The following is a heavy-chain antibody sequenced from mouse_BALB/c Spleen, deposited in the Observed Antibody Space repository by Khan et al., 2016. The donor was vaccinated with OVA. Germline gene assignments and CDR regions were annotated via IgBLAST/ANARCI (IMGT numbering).Heavy chain of an antibody. CDR1: GFNIKDYY. Sequence: VQLQQSGAELVRPGASVKLFCKASGFNIKDYYIHWVKQRPEQGLEWIGWIVPENGNIMYDPKFQDNANITTDSSSNTAYLQPSRLTSALTAVYYCPSFHLISIEHWGLGITLTVSS. CDR3: PSFHLISIEH. CDR2: IVPENGNI. J-gene: IGHJ2*01. D-gene: IGHD1-1*02. V-gene: IGHV14-1*02.